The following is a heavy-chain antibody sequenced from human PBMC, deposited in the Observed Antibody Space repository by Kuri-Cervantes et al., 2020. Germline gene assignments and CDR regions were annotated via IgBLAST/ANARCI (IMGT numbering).Heavy chain of an antibody. J-gene: IGHJ6*02. CDR1: GFTFSSYG. V-gene: IGHV3-30*02. CDR3: AKVSLAGSTFHSLATLSGMDV. Sequence: GGSLRLSCAASGFTFSSYGMHWVRQAPGKGLEWVAVIWYDGSNKYYADSVKGRFTISRDNSKNTLYLQMNSLRAEDTAVYYCAKVSLAGSTFHSLATLSGMDVWGQGTTGTGAS. CDR2: IWYDGSNK. D-gene: IGHD1-14*01.